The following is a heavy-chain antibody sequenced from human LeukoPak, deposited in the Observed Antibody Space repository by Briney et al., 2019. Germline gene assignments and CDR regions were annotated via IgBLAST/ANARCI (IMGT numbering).Heavy chain of an antibody. CDR3: AKERDH. J-gene: IGHJ4*02. Sequence: GGSLRLSCGASGFSISNSVVSWVRQAPGKGLEWVSGSGAATYYADSVKGRFTVFRDDSKNTLDLQMDSLRAEDTAVYYCAKERDHWGQGTLVTVSS. V-gene: IGHV3-23*01. CDR2: SGAAT. CDR1: GFSISNSV.